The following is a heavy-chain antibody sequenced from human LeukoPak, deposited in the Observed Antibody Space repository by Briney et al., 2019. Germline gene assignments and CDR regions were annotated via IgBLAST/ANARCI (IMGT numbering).Heavy chain of an antibody. J-gene: IGHJ5*02. V-gene: IGHV3-11*04. D-gene: IGHD1-14*01. CDR3: ARETARRIDEIPYNWFDP. CDR2: ISSSGSTI. CDR1: GFTFSDYY. Sequence: GGSLRLSCAASGFTFSDYYMSWIRQAPGKGLEWVSYISSSGSTIYYADSVKGRFTISRDNAKNSLYLQMNSLRAEDTAVYYCARETARRIDEIPYNWFDPWGQGTLVTVSS.